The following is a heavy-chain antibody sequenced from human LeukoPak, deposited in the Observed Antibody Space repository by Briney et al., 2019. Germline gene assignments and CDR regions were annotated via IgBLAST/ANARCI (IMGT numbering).Heavy chain of an antibody. J-gene: IGHJ4*02. CDR1: GFTFSSYG. D-gene: IGHD3-10*01. Sequence: GRSLRLSCAASGFTFSSYGMHWVRQAPGKGLEWVAVIRYDGSNKYYADSVKGRFTISRDNSKNTLYLQMNSLRAEDTAVYYCAKVYYGSGSYDNFDYWGQGTLVTVSS. CDR3: AKVYYGSGSYDNFDY. V-gene: IGHV3-30*02. CDR2: IRYDGSNK.